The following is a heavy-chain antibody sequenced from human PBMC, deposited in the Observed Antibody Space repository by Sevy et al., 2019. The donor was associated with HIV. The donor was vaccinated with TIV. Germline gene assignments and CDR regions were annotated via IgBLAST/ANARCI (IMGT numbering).Heavy chain of an antibody. CDR2: ISGSGGST. V-gene: IGHV3-23*01. CDR3: AKDLWFGELRDAFDI. CDR1: GFTFSSYA. J-gene: IGHJ3*02. Sequence: GESLKISCAASGFTFSSYAMSWVRQAPGKGLEWVSAISGSGGSTYYADSVKGRFTISRDNSKNTLYLQMNSLRAEDTVVYYCAKDLWFGELRDAFDIWGQGTMVTVSS. D-gene: IGHD3-10*01.